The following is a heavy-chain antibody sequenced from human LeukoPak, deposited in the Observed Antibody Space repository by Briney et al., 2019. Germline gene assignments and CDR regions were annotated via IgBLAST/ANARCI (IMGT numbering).Heavy chain of an antibody. J-gene: IGHJ3*02. CDR2: IYPGDSDT. V-gene: IGHV5-51*01. CDR3: ARQGRFLEWLSDAFDI. CDR1: GYSFTSYW. Sequence: GESLKISCKGSGYSFTSYWIGWVRQMPGKGLEWMGIIYPGDSDTRHSPSFQGQVTISADKSISTAYLQWSSLKASDTAMYYCARQGRFLEWLSDAFDIWGQGTMVTVSS. D-gene: IGHD3-3*01.